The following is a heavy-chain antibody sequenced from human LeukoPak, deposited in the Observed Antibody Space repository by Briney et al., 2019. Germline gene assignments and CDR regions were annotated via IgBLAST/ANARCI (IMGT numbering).Heavy chain of an antibody. J-gene: IGHJ4*02. Sequence: PGGSLRLSCSASGFTVSSDYMSWVRQAPGKGLAWLSVIYSGGTTYYADSVKGRFTISRDNSMNTVYLQMNSLRVEDTAVYYCARALDIVATITPIDYWGQGTLVTVSS. CDR3: ARALDIVATITPIDY. CDR2: IYSGGTT. D-gene: IGHD5-12*01. CDR1: GFTVSSDY. V-gene: IGHV3-66*01.